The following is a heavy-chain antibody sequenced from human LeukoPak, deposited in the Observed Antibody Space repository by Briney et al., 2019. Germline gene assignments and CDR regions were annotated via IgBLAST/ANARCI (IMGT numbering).Heavy chain of an antibody. Sequence: PWEALRISCKGSGYTFTSYWITWVRQMPGKGLEWMGTINPSDSYTNYSPSFQGHVTISADKSFSTAYLHWISLKASDTAIYYCARLRYYYDFSGYFVDYWGQGTLVTVSS. J-gene: IGHJ4*02. V-gene: IGHV5-10-1*01. CDR2: INPSDSYT. CDR3: ARLRYYYDFSGYFVDY. CDR1: GYTFTSYW. D-gene: IGHD3-22*01.